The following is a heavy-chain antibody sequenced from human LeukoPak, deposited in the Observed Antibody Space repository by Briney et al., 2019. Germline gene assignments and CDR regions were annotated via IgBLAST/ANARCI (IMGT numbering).Heavy chain of an antibody. CDR3: ARATTDYYYYYGMDV. V-gene: IGHV1-18*01. J-gene: IGHJ6*02. Sequence: GASVKVSCKASGYTFTSYGISWVRQAPGQGLEWMGWISAYNGNTNYAQKLQGRVTMTTDTSTSTAYMELRSLRSEDTAVYYCARATTDYYYYYGMDVWGQGTTVTVSS. CDR2: ISAYNGNT. CDR1: GYTFTSYG. D-gene: IGHD1-14*01.